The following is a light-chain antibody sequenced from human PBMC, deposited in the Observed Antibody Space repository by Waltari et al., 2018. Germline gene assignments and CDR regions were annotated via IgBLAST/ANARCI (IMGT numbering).Light chain of an antibody. V-gene: IGLV6-57*03. CDR1: SGPIAPNY. CDR3: QSYDSSNQV. Sequence: NFMLTQPHPVSESPGKTVTISCTRSSGPIAPNYVQWYQQRPGSAPTTVIYEDNQRPSGVPDRFSGSIDSSSNSASLTISGLKTEDEADYYCQSYDSSNQVFGGGTKLTVL. CDR2: EDN. J-gene: IGLJ3*02.